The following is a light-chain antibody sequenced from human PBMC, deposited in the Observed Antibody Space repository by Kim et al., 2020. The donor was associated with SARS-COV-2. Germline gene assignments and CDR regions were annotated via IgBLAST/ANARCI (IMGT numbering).Light chain of an antibody. J-gene: IGKJ1*01. CDR2: KAS. CDR3: QHYYTYPWT. CDR1: QSIANW. V-gene: IGKV1-5*03. Sequence: ASGGDRVTITCRASQSIANWLAWYQQKPGEAPNLLIYKASNLESGVPSRFSGSGSGTEFTLTISSLQPDDFATYHCQHYYTYPWTFGQGTKVEIK.